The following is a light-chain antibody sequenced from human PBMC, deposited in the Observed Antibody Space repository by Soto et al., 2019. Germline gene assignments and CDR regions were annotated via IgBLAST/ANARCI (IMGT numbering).Light chain of an antibody. CDR3: QTWDTGIVV. J-gene: IGLJ2*01. CDR2: LNSDGSH. Sequence: QPVLTQSPSASASLGASVKLTCTLSSGHSSYAIAWHQQQPEKGPRYLVRLNSDGSHSKGDGIPDRFSGSSSGAERYLTISSRRSEDEADYYCQTWDTGIVVFGGGTKLTVL. V-gene: IGLV4-69*01. CDR1: SGHSSYA.